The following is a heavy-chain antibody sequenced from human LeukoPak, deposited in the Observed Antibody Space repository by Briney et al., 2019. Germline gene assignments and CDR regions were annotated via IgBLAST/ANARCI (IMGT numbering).Heavy chain of an antibody. CDR3: ARNYDVLTGYPYYFDH. Sequence: GGSLRLSCAASGFTFSNYAMNWVRQAPGKGLDWVSSITAGGSFKYYADSVEGRFTISRDNAKNSLYLQMSSLTPEDTAVYYCARNYDVLTGYPYYFDHWGQGILVTVSS. CDR1: GFTFSNYA. D-gene: IGHD3-9*01. CDR2: ITAGGSFK. V-gene: IGHV3-21*01. J-gene: IGHJ4*02.